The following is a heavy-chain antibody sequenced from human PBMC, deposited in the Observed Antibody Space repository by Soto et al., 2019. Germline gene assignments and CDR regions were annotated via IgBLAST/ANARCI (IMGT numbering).Heavy chain of an antibody. CDR2: IYWDDDK. D-gene: IGHD3-10*01. Sequence: QITLKESGPTLVKPTQTLTLTCTFSGFSLSTSGVGVGWIRQPPGKALEWLALIYWDDDKRYSPSLKSRLTITKDTSKNQVVLTMTHMDPVDTATYYCARTASYLRITMVRGVKNQKGWFDPWGQGTLVTVSS. J-gene: IGHJ5*02. V-gene: IGHV2-5*02. CDR1: GFSLSTSGVG. CDR3: ARTASYLRITMVRGVKNQKGWFDP.